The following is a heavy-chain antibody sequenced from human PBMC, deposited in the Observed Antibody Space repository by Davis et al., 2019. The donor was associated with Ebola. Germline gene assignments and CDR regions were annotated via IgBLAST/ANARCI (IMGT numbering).Heavy chain of an antibody. D-gene: IGHD3-3*01. CDR3: ARAIFGVVIIIPSGMDV. J-gene: IGHJ6*02. CDR2: MNPNSGNT. V-gene: IGHV1-8*01. CDR1: GYTFTSYD. Sequence: AASVKVSCKASGYTFTSYDINWVRQATGQGLEWMGWMNPNSGNTGYAQKFQGRVTITRDTSASTAYMELSSLRSEDTAVYYCARAIFGVVIIIPSGMDVWGQGATVTVSS.